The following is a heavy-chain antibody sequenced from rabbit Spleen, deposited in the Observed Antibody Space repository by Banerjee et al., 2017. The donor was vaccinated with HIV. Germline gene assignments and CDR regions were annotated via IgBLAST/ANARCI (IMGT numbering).Heavy chain of an antibody. CDR3: ARDAGTSFSTYGMNL. D-gene: IGHD8-1*01. CDR1: GVSFSSNYY. Sequence: QSLEESGGALVKPGASLTLTCTASGVSFSSNYYMCWVRQAPGKGLEWIACIDSGSSGFTYFASWAKGRFTISKTSSTTVTLQMTSLTAADTATYFCARDAGTSFSTYGMNLWGPGTLVTVS. CDR2: IDSGSSGFT. J-gene: IGHJ6*01. V-gene: IGHV1S40*01.